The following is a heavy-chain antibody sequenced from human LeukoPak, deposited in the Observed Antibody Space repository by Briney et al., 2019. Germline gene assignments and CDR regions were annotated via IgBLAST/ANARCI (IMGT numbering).Heavy chain of an antibody. J-gene: IGHJ6*03. CDR1: GYTFTSYS. CDR2: INPSGGTT. Sequence: ASVKVSCKASGYTFTSYSLNWVRQAPGQGLEWMGTINPSGGTTNYAQKFQGRITMTRDTSTSTVYMELSSLRSEDTAVYYCARGPGRGYYYMDVWGKGTTVTVSS. V-gene: IGHV1-46*01. CDR3: ARGPGRGYYYMDV.